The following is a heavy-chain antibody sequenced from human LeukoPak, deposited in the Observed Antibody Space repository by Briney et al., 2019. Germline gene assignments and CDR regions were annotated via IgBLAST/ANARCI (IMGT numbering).Heavy chain of an antibody. J-gene: IGHJ4*02. Sequence: SGGSLRLSCAASGFTFSSYAMHWVRQAPGKGLEWVAVISYDGSNKYYADSVKGPFTISRDNSKNTLYLQMNSLRAEDTAVYYCARDFGLGDYWGQGTLVTVSS. V-gene: IGHV3-30-3*01. CDR3: ARDFGLGDY. CDR1: GFTFSSYA. CDR2: ISYDGSNK. D-gene: IGHD3-16*01.